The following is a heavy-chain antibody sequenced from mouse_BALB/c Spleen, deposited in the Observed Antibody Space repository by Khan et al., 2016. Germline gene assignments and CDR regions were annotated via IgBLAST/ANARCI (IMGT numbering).Heavy chain of an antibody. CDR2: IDPENGDT. CDR1: GFNIKDYY. Sequence: VQLKQSGAELVRSGASVKLSCTASGFNIKDYYMHWVKQRPEQGLEWIGWIDPENGDTEYAPKFQGKATMTADTSSNTAYLQFSSLTSEDTAVCYCNAYTTVVAKAYWGQGTLVTVSA. D-gene: IGHD1-1*01. CDR3: NAYTTVVAKAY. V-gene: IGHV14-4*02. J-gene: IGHJ3*01.